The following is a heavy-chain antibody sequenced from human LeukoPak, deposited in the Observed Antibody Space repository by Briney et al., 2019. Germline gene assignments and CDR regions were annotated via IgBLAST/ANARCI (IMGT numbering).Heavy chain of an antibody. Sequence: SETLSLTCTVSGDSISTYQWSWIRQPPGKGLEWIGRIYTSGSTNYNPSLESRVTRSVDTSKNQFSLKLNSVTAADTAIYYCARLFGRGYHSSGPQSYWSQGTLVTVSS. V-gene: IGHV4-4*07. D-gene: IGHD3-22*01. CDR3: ARLFGRGYHSSGPQSY. CDR2: IYTSGST. CDR1: GDSISTYQ. J-gene: IGHJ4*02.